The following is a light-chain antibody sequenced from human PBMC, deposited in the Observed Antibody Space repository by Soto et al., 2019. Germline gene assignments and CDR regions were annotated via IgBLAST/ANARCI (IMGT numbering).Light chain of an antibody. Sequence: DIQMTQSPSSLSASVGGRVTITCRASQSISSYLNWYQQKPGKAPKLLIYAASSLQSGVPSRFSGSGSGTDFTLTISSLQPEDFATYYCQQSYSTLYTFGQGTKLEI. CDR3: QQSYSTLYT. V-gene: IGKV1-39*01. CDR1: QSISSY. CDR2: AAS. J-gene: IGKJ2*01.